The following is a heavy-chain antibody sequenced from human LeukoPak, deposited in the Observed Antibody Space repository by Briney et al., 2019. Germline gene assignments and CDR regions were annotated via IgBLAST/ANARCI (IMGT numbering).Heavy chain of an antibody. CDR1: GFTFSSYW. CDR3: ARAYHSSWYLNWFDP. J-gene: IGHJ5*02. D-gene: IGHD6-13*01. Sequence: GGSLRLSCAASGFTFSSYWMHWVRQAPGKGLVWVSRINNDGSSTSYADSVKGRFTISRDNAKNTLYLQMNSLRAEDTAVYYCARAYHSSWYLNWFDPWGQGTLVTVSS. V-gene: IGHV3-74*01. CDR2: INNDGSST.